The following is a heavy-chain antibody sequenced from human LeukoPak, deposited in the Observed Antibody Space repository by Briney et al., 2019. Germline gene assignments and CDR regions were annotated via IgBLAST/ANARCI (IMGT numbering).Heavy chain of an antibody. D-gene: IGHD2-2*01. Sequence: PGGSLRLSCAASGFTFSTYSMNWVRQAPGKGLEWLSYIGRDSSNIYYADSVKGRFTISRDNAKNSLYLQMNSLRAEDTAVYYCARVGVSCSSTSCYVFDYWGQGTLVTVSS. J-gene: IGHJ4*02. V-gene: IGHV3-48*01. CDR2: IGRDSSNI. CDR3: ARVGVSCSSTSCYVFDY. CDR1: GFTFSTYS.